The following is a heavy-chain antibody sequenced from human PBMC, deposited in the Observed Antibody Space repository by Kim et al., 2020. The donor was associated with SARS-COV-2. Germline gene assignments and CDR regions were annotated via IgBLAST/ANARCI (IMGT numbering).Heavy chain of an antibody. CDR2: INHSGST. Sequence: SETLSLTCAVYGGSFSGYYWSWIRQPPGKGLEWIGEINHSGSTNYNPSLKSRVTISVDTSKNQFSLKLSSVTAADTAVYYCARVPMTTPEPIDYWGQGTLVTVSS. V-gene: IGHV4-34*01. D-gene: IGHD4-17*01. J-gene: IGHJ4*02. CDR1: GGSFSGYY. CDR3: ARVPMTTPEPIDY.